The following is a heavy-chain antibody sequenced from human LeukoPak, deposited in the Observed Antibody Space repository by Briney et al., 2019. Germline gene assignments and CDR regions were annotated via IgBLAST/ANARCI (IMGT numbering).Heavy chain of an antibody. CDR3: GRASIMITFGGVIAGGYFDY. J-gene: IGHJ4*02. CDR2: ISSGGSTI. Sequence: HPGGSLRLSCAASGFTFSSYEMNWVRQAPGKGLEWVSYISSGGSTIYYADSVKGRFTISRDNAKKSLYLQMNSLRAEDTAVYYCGRASIMITFGGVIAGGYFDYWGQGTLVTV. CDR1: GFTFSSYE. V-gene: IGHV3-48*03. D-gene: IGHD3-16*02.